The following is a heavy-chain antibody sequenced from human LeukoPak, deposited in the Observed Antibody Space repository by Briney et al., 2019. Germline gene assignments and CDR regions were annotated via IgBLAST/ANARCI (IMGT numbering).Heavy chain of an antibody. CDR1: GFTFSSYE. CDR2: ISSSGSTI. D-gene: IGHD3-16*02. J-gene: IGHJ4*02. V-gene: IGHV3-48*03. Sequence: PGGSLRLSCAASGFTFSSYEMNWVRQAPGKGLEWVSYISSSGSTIYYADSVKGRFTISRDNAKNSLYLQMNSLKTEDTAVYYCTTVSLGYFDNWGQGTLVTVSS. CDR3: TTVSLGYFDN.